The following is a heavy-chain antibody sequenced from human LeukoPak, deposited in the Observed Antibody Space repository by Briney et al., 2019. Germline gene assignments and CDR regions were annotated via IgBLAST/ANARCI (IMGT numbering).Heavy chain of an antibody. Sequence: GGSLRLSCAASGFTLSSYWMSWVRQAPGKGQEWVANIKYDGSEIDYVDSVKGRFTISRDNAKNSLYLQMNSLRAEDTAVYYCARDIAAPGLFFDYWGQGTLVTVSS. J-gene: IGHJ4*02. V-gene: IGHV3-7*01. CDR2: IKYDGSEI. CDR3: ARDIAAPGLFFDY. D-gene: IGHD6-13*01. CDR1: GFTLSSYW.